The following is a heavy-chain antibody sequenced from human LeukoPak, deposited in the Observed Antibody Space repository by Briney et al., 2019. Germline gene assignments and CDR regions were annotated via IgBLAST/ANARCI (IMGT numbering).Heavy chain of an antibody. CDR2: ISSSSSYI. J-gene: IGHJ4*02. CDR1: GFTFSSSA. D-gene: IGHD1-26*01. CDR3: VKDSPPRYSGSPPAY. V-gene: IGHV3-21*01. Sequence: GGSLRLSCAASGFTFSSSAISWVRQAPGKGLEWVSSISSSSSYIYYADSVKGRFTISRDNAKNSLYLQMNSLRAEDTAVYYCVKDSPPRYSGSPPAYWGQGTLVTVSS.